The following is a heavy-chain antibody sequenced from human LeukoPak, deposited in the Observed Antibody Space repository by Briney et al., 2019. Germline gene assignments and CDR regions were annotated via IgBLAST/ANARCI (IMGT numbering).Heavy chain of an antibody. J-gene: IGHJ6*03. Sequence: SETLSLTCTVSGGSISSYYWSWIRQPPGKGLEWIGSIYYSGSTYYNPSLKSRVTISVDTSKNQFSLKLSSVTAADTAVYYCARLYYDFWSGYPPYCYYMDVWGKGTTVTVSS. D-gene: IGHD3-3*01. V-gene: IGHV4-59*05. CDR3: ARLYYDFWSGYPPYCYYMDV. CDR1: GGSISSYY. CDR2: IYYSGST.